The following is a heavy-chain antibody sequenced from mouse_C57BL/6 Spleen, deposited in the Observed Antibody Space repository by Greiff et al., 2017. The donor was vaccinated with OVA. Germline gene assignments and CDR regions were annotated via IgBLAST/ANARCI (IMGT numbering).Heavy chain of an antibody. V-gene: IGHV1-64*01. CDR2: IHPNSGST. D-gene: IGHD2-4*01. Sequence: QVQLQQSGAELVKPGASVKLSCKASGYTFTSYWMHWVKQRPGQGLEWIGMIHPNSGSTNSNEKFKSKATLTVDKSSSTAYMQLSSLTSEDSAVYYCARGRDYEYPLAYWGQGTLVTVSA. CDR3: ARGRDYEYPLAY. J-gene: IGHJ3*01. CDR1: GYTFTSYW.